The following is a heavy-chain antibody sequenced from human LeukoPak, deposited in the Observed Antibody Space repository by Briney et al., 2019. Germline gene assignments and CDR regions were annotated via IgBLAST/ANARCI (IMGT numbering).Heavy chain of an antibody. D-gene: IGHD5-18*01. V-gene: IGHV4-39*01. CDR2: IFYSGST. Sequence: SETLSLTYNVFDGSIYSSSYYWAWIRQPPGKGLEWIGSIFYSGSTYYNPSLKGRVTISVDTSKNQFSLKLTSVTVADTAVCYCARLDRTMGTIESWGQGTLVTVSS. CDR1: DGSIYSSSYY. CDR3: ARLDRTMGTIES. J-gene: IGHJ4*02.